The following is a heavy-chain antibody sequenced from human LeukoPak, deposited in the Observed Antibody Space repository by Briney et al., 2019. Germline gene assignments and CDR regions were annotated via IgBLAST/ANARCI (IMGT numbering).Heavy chain of an antibody. Sequence: GGSLRLSCAASGFTFSTHSMNWVRQAPGKGLEWVSYISSSSATIYYADSVKGRFTISRDNAKNSLYLQMNSLRAEDTAVYYCARETYSSGWYDRGVDYWGQGTLVTVSS. D-gene: IGHD6-19*01. CDR2: ISSSSATI. J-gene: IGHJ4*02. CDR3: ARETYSSGWYDRGVDY. V-gene: IGHV3-48*04. CDR1: GFTFSTHS.